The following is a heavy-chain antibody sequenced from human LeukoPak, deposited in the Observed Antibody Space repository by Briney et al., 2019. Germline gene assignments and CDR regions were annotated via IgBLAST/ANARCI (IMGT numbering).Heavy chain of an antibody. CDR2: ISTDGKDK. D-gene: IGHD4/OR15-4a*01. V-gene: IGHV3-30*03. Sequence: PGGSLRLSCAASGFTVSSNYMSWVRQAPGKGLEWVTVISTDGKDKKYADSVKGRFAISRDNSKNTLYLQMNSLRTEDTAVYFCSASRPHYGDYYGLDVWGHGTTVTVSS. CDR3: SASRPHYGDYYGLDV. J-gene: IGHJ6*02. CDR1: GFTVSSNY.